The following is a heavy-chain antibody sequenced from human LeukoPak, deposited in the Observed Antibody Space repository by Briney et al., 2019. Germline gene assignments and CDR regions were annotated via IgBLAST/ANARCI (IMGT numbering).Heavy chain of an antibody. Sequence: ASVKVSCKASGYTFTGYYIHWVRQAPGQGLEWMGWINPNSGGTNYAQKFQGRVTMTRDTSISTAYMELSRLTSDDTAVYYCARDAIVRDYSNSDYWGQGALVTVSS. D-gene: IGHD4-11*01. CDR2: INPNSGGT. CDR1: GYTFTGYY. J-gene: IGHJ4*02. CDR3: ARDAIVRDYSNSDY. V-gene: IGHV1-2*02.